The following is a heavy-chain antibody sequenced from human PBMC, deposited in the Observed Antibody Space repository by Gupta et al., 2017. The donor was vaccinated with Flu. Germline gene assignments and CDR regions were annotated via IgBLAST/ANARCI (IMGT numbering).Heavy chain of an antibody. CDR2: ISETGRTK. V-gene: IGHV3-23*04. Sequence: EVQLVESGGGLVQPGGSLRLSCVASGFNLGDDALSWVRQAPGKGQEWVSGISETGRTKKYADSEEGRFTISRDNAGNTVELDMNDVRVEDPARYYGAKRGSSTRGFIMEYLQEWGRGTQVVVSS. D-gene: IGHD3-16*01. J-gene: IGHJ1*01. CDR3: AKRGSSTRGFIMEYLQE. CDR1: GFNLGDDA.